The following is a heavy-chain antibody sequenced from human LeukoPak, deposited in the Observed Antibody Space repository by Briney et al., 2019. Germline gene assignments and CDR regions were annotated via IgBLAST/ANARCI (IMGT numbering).Heavy chain of an antibody. J-gene: IGHJ4*02. CDR3: ARGGGCSGGSCFGY. D-gene: IGHD2-15*01. V-gene: IGHV4-38-2*02. Sequence: SETLSLTCTVSGYSISSGYYWGWIRQPAGKGLEWIGRIYNTGGTNYNPSLKSRVTISVDTSKSQFSLTLTSVTAADTAVYYCARGGGCSGGSCFGYWGQGTLVTVSS. CDR1: GYSISSGYY. CDR2: IYNTGGT.